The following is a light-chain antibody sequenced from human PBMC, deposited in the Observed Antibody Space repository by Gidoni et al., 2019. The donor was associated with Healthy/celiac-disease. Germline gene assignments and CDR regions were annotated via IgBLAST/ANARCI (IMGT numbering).Light chain of an antibody. V-gene: IGKV3-20*01. CDR3: QQYGSSPLVT. CDR1: QSVSSSY. CDR2: GAS. J-gene: IGKJ3*01. Sequence: EIVLTQSPGTLSLSQGESATLSCRASQSVSSSYLAWYQQKPGQAPRLLIYGASSRATGIPDFTLTISRLEPEDFAVYYCQQYGSSPLVTFGPGTKVDIK.